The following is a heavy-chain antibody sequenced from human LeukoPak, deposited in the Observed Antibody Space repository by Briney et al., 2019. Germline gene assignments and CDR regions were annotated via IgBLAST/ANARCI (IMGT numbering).Heavy chain of an antibody. V-gene: IGHV3-7*01. Sequence: GGSLRLSCVASGFTFSSYWMSWVRQAPGKGLEWVANIKQDGSEKYYVDSVKGRFTISRDNARDSLYLQMNSLRADDTAVYYCARVGYRYYYYGMDVWGQGTTVTVSS. CDR2: IKQDGSEK. CDR1: GFTFSSYW. J-gene: IGHJ6*02. D-gene: IGHD5-12*01. CDR3: ARVGYRYYYYGMDV.